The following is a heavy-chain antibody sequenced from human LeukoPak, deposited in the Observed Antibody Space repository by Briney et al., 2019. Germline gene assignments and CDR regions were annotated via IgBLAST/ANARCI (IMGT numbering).Heavy chain of an antibody. D-gene: IGHD2-15*01. CDR1: GGSISSYY. CDR2: IYYSGST. J-gene: IGHJ2*01. CDR3: ATTSCCSGGSCYEPKKAHWYFDL. V-gene: IGHV4-59*01. Sequence: SETLSLTCTVSGGSISSYYWSWIRQPPGKGLEWIGYIYYSGSTNYNPSLKSRVTISVDTSKNQFSLKLSSVTAADTAVYYCATTSCCSGGSCYEPKKAHWYFDLWGRGTLVTVSS.